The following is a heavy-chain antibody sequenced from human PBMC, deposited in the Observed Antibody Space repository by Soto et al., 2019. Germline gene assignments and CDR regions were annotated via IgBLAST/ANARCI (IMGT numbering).Heavy chain of an antibody. Sequence: SVQVSCQVSGVTLSSYTVNWLRQNHEQGPEWMGGITPIFGTANYAQKFQGRVTITADESTSTAYMELRSLRVEDTAIYYCVKPPAYYYDSSAYYPVWGQGTRVTVSA. CDR1: GVTLSSYT. V-gene: IGHV1-69*13. D-gene: IGHD3-22*01. J-gene: IGHJ4*02. CDR2: ITPIFGTA. CDR3: VKPPAYYYDSSAYYPV.